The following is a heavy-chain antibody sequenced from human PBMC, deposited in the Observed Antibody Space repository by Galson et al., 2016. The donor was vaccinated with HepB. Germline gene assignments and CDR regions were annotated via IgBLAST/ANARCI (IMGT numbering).Heavy chain of an antibody. J-gene: IGHJ4*02. D-gene: IGHD5-12*01. V-gene: IGHV3-23*01. CDR1: GFTFNIYA. CDR3: AKDWGVATTTHFDY. CDR2: IRGSGSST. Sequence: SLRLSCAASGFTFNIYAMSWVRQPPGRRLEWVSGIRGSGSSTYYADSVRGRFTISRDNSKNTVYLRMNSLRAEDTAVYYCAKDWGVATTTHFDYWGQGILVIVSS.